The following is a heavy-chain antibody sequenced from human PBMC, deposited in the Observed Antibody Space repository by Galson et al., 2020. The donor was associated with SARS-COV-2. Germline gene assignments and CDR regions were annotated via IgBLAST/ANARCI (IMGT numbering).Heavy chain of an antibody. CDR3: ARAPSLTACYRDCYFDY. Sequence: SETLSLTCAVSGGSLNGYYWTWIRQPPGKGLEWIGEINHRGSSHYNSSLKSRVTMSVDTSKNQVSLRLSSVTAAETAVYYCARAPSLTACYRDCYFDYWGQGILVTVSS. D-gene: IGHD3-9*01. CDR1: GGSLNGYY. CDR2: INHRGSS. J-gene: IGHJ4*02. V-gene: IGHV4-34*01.